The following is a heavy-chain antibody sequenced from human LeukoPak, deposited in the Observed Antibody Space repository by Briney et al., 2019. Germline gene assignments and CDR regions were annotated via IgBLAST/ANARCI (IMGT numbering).Heavy chain of an antibody. V-gene: IGHV3-30*18. CDR3: AKDQYYDTLTGYYTDAEYFQH. CDR2: ISLDGSKK. CDR1: GFTFSAYG. J-gene: IGHJ1*01. D-gene: IGHD3-9*01. Sequence: GGSLRLSCAASGFTFSAYGMHWVRQAPGKGLEWVAVISLDGSKKYYTDSVKGRFTISRDNSKNTLFLQMNSLRAEDTAVYYCAKDQYYDTLTGYYTDAEYFQHWGQGTLVTVSS.